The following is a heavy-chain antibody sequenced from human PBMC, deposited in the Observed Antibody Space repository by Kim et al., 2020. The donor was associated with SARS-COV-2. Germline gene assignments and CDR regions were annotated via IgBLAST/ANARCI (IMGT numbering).Heavy chain of an antibody. J-gene: IGHJ4*02. V-gene: IGHV4-39*01. Sequence: SETLSLTCTVSGASISSSTYYWGWIRQPPGRRLEWIATMYYSGSTYYNPSLKSRVTMSGDPSKNQFSLKLTSVTAADTAVYICGGGSRSLSSRFDYWVQG. D-gene: IGHD6-6*01. CDR3: GGGSRSLSSRFDY. CDR2: MYYSGST. CDR1: GASISSSTYY.